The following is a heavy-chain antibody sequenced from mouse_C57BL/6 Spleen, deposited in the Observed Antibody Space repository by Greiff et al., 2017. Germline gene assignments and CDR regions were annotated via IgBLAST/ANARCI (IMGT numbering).Heavy chain of an antibody. J-gene: IGHJ4*01. CDR1: GFTFSDYG. Sequence: EVKLMESGGGLVKPGGSLKLSCAASGFTFSDYGMHWVRQAPEKGLEWVAYISSGSSTIYYADTVKGRFTISRDNAKNTLFLQMTSLRSEDTAMYYCARAYDSNYDAMDYWGQGTSVTVSS. V-gene: IGHV5-17*01. D-gene: IGHD2-5*01. CDR3: ARAYDSNYDAMDY. CDR2: ISSGSSTI.